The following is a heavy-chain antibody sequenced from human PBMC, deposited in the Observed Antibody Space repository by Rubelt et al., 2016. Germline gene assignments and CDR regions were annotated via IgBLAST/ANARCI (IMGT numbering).Heavy chain of an antibody. CDR3: AGGLARAAAGPRRLWFDP. Sequence: QVQLQQWGAGLLKPSETLSLTCAVYGGSFSGYYWSWIRQPPGKGLEWIGESNHSGSTNYNPSLKSGVTISVDTSKNQFSLKLSSVTAADTAVYYCAGGLARAAAGPRRLWFDPWGQGTLVTVSS. J-gene: IGHJ5*02. CDR2: SNHSGST. D-gene: IGHD6-13*01. CDR1: GGSFSGYY. V-gene: IGHV4-34*01.